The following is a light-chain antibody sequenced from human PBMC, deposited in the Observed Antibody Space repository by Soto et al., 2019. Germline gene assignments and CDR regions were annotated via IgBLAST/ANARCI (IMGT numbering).Light chain of an antibody. V-gene: IGKV4-1*01. J-gene: IGKJ2*01. Sequence: DIVMTQSPDSLAVSLGERATINCKSSQSVLYSSNNKPYLAWYQQKPGQPPKLLIYWASTRESGVPDRFSGRGSGTDFSLTTSSLQAEDVAVYYCQQYDSTPSTFGQGTKLEIK. CDR2: WAS. CDR3: QQYDSTPST. CDR1: QSVLYSSNNKPY.